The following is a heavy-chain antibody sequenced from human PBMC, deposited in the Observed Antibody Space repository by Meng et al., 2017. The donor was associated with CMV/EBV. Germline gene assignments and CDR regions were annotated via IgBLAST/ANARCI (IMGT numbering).Heavy chain of an antibody. V-gene: IGHV1-2*02. D-gene: IGHD6-19*01. J-gene: IGHJ4*02. Sequence: QGQRGRAGPEKKRPGAAVTGSCTTSGITCTDYYSHWVRQAPGQGLEWMGWVNSNNDATNYARKFQGRVSMTRDTSISTAHMELSRLMSDDTAVYYCVRSSGWSLFDYWGQGTLVTVSS. CDR3: VRSSGWSLFDY. CDR2: VNSNNDAT. CDR1: GITCTDYY.